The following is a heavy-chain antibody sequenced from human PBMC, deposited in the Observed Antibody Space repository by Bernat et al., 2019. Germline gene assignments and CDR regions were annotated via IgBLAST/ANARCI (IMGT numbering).Heavy chain of an antibody. J-gene: IGHJ4*02. CDR1: GYTFTSYA. CDR3: ARGRQSPMVATGLDY. CDR2: INAGNGNT. D-gene: IGHD4/OR15-4a*01. Sequence: QVQLVQSGAEVKKPGASVKVSCKASGYTFTSYAMHWVRQAPGQRLEWMGWINAGNGNTKYSQKFQGRVTITRDTSASTAYMELSSLRSEDTAVYYCARGRQSPMVATGLDYWGQGTLVTVSS. V-gene: IGHV1-3*01.